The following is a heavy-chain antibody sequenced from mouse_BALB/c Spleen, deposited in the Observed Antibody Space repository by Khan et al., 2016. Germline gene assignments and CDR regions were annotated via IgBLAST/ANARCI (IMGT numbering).Heavy chain of an antibody. CDR2: IDPANGNT. J-gene: IGHJ3*01. CDR1: GFNIKDTY. V-gene: IGHV14-3*02. D-gene: IGHD2-1*01. CDR3: ARGGNYVELGN. Sequence: EVQLQESGAELVKPGASVKLSCTASGFNIKDTYMHWVTQRPEQGLEWIGRIDPANGNTKNDPKFQGKATITADTSSNTVYLHLSSLTSEDTAVYYCARGGNYVELGNWGQGTLVTVSA.